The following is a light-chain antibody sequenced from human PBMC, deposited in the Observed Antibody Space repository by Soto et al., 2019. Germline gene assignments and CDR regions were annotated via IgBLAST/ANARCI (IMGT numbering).Light chain of an antibody. CDR3: QQYYSYGT. Sequence: AIRMTQSPSSFSASTGDRIAITCRASQDISSFLAWYQQKPGKGPKLLIYGASTLQSGVPSRFSGSGSGTDFTLTISSLQSEDFATYYCQQYYSYGTFGQGTRVEIK. CDR1: QDISSF. J-gene: IGKJ1*01. CDR2: GAS. V-gene: IGKV1-8*01.